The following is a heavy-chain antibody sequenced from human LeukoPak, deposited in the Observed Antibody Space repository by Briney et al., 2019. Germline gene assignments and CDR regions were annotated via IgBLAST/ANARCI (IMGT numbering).Heavy chain of an antibody. D-gene: IGHD1-26*01. CDR3: ARGGTSGFDY. V-gene: IGHV3-53*01. CDR1: GFTVSSNY. CDR2: IYSGGTT. Sequence: GGSLRLSCAASGFTVSSNYMSWVRQAPGKGLEWVSIIYSGGTTYYADSVKGRFTISRDNSKNTLYLQMNNLRTEDAAVYYCARGGTSGFDYWGQGTLVTVSS. J-gene: IGHJ4*02.